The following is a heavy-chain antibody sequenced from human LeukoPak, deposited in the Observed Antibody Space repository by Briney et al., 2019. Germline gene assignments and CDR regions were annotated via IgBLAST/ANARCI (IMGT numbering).Heavy chain of an antibody. D-gene: IGHD6-6*01. CDR3: ASGFSSSPYFDY. Sequence: SVKVSCKASGGTFSSFAISWVRQAPGQGLEWMGRIISILGIPNYAQNFQGRVTITADKSTSTAYMELSSLRSEDTAVYYCASGFSSSPYFDYWGQGTLVTVSS. CDR1: GGTFSSFA. V-gene: IGHV1-69*04. J-gene: IGHJ4*02. CDR2: IISILGIP.